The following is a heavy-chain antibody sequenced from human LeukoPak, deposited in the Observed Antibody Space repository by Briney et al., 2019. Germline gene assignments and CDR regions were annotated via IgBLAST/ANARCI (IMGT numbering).Heavy chain of an antibody. CDR1: GGSFSGYY. J-gene: IGHJ4*02. D-gene: IGHD4-17*01. CDR3: AGSTAVTTGLDY. Sequence: SETLSLTCAVYGGSFSGYYWSWIRQPPGKGLEWIGEINHSGSTNYNPSFKSRVTISVDTSKNQFSLKLSSVTAADTAVYYCAGSTAVTTGLDYWGQGTLVTVSS. V-gene: IGHV4-34*01. CDR2: INHSGST.